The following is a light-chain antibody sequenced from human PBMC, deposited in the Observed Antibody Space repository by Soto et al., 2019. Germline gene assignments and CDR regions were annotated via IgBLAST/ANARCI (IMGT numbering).Light chain of an antibody. V-gene: IGKV3-15*01. CDR2: SAS. J-gene: IGKJ4*01. CDR1: QSVSSN. Sequence: EIEMTQSPATLSVSPGERATLSCRASQSVSSNLAWYQQKPGQTPRLLVYSASTRATDVPVRFSGSGSGTEFNLTISSLQSEDFAVYYCQQYNDWPPLTFGGGTKVEIK. CDR3: QQYNDWPPLT.